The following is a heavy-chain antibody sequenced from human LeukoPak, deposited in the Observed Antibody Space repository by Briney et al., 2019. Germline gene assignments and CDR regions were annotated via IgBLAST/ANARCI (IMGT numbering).Heavy chain of an antibody. Sequence: PSETLSLTCTVSGGSISSYYWSWIRQPPGKGLEWIGYFYYSGSTNYNPSLKSRVTISVDTSKNQFSLKLSSVTAADTAVYYCAREEYSSGWRGWFDPWGQGTLVTVSS. V-gene: IGHV4-59*01. CDR1: GGSISSYY. D-gene: IGHD6-19*01. CDR3: AREEYSSGWRGWFDP. J-gene: IGHJ5*02. CDR2: FYYSGST.